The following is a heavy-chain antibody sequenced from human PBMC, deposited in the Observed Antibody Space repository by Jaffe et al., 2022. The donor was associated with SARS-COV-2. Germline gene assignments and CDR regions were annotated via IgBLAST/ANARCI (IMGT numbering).Heavy chain of an antibody. CDR1: GYTFTSYG. V-gene: IGHV1-18*01. CDR3: ARDLRSIAAAGSYYYYYYGMDV. J-gene: IGHJ6*02. D-gene: IGHD6-13*01. CDR2: ISAYNGNT. Sequence: QVQLVQSGAEVKKPGASVKVSCKASGYTFTSYGISWVRQAPGQGLEWMGWISAYNGNTNYAQKLQGRVTMTTDTSTSTAYMELRSLRSDDTAVYYCARDLRSIAAAGSYYYYYYGMDVWGQGTTVTVSS.